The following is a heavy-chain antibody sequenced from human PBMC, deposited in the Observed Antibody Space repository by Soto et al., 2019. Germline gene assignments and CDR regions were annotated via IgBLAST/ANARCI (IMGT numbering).Heavy chain of an antibody. J-gene: IGHJ5*02. CDR1: CGSVSSGNYY. CDR2: IYYTGRT. V-gene: IGHV4-61*01. CDR3: AGMPVTTTNWLDP. Sequence: PSETLSLTCTVSCGSVSSGNYYWSWIRQPPGKGLDWIGYIYYTGRTNYNPSLKSRVTMSLDTSKNQFSLKLDSVTAADTAIYYCAGMPVTTTNWLDPWGQGTLVTVSS. D-gene: IGHD3-22*01.